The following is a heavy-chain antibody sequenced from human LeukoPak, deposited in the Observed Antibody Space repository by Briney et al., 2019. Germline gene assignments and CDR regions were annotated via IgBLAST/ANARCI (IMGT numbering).Heavy chain of an antibody. D-gene: IGHD1-26*01. V-gene: IGHV4-39*01. CDR2: VYYSGRT. CDR1: GGSISSSSNY. Sequence: PSETLSLTCTVSGGSISSSSNYWVWIRQPPGKGLEWIGSVYYSGRTYYNPSLKSRVTVSVDTSKNQFSLKVRSVTAADTAVYYCARSKVREDYFDYWGQGTLVTVSS. CDR3: ARSKVREDYFDY. J-gene: IGHJ4*02.